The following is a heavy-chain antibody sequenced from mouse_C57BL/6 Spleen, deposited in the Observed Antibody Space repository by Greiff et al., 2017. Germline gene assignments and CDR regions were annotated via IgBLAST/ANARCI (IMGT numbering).Heavy chain of an antibody. CDR2: IDPSDSYT. V-gene: IGHV1-50*01. CDR3: ARKGARGFAY. J-gene: IGHJ3*01. Sequence: QVQLQQPGAELVKPGASVKLSCKASGYTFTSYWMQWVKQRPGQGLEWIGEIDPSDSYTNYNQKFKGKATLTVDTYSSTAYMQLSSLTSEDSAVYYWARKGARGFAYWGQGTLVTVSA. CDR1: GYTFTSYW.